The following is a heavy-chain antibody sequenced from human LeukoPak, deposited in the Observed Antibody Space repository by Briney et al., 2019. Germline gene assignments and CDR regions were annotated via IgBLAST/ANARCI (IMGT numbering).Heavy chain of an antibody. CDR3: AKDRRGSGWYLDVDY. Sequence: GGSLRLSRAPSGFTFRAYAMSGGRQASGKGLGWVSAIIGGGVSTYYADSVRGGFTISRDNPKNTLYLQINSLRAEDTAVYYCAKDRRGSGWYLDVDYWGQGTLVTVSS. J-gene: IGHJ4*02. CDR1: GFTFRAYA. V-gene: IGHV3-23*01. CDR2: IIGGGVST. D-gene: IGHD6-19*01.